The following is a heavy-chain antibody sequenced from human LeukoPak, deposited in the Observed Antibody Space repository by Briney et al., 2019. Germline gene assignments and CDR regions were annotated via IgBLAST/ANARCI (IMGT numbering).Heavy chain of an antibody. CDR3: ARGGKAALDAFDI. J-gene: IGHJ3*02. CDR2: ISAYNGNT. D-gene: IGHD4-23*01. V-gene: IGHV1-18*01. Sequence: EASVRVSCKASGYTFTSYGINWVRQAPGQGLEWMGWISAYNGNTNYAQKFQGRVTMTTDTSTSTTYMELRSLRSDDKAVYYCARGGKAALDAFDIWGQGTMVTVSS. CDR1: GYTFTSYG.